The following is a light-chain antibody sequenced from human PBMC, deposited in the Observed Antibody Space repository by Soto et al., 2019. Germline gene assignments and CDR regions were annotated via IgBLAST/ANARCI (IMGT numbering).Light chain of an antibody. CDR2: GNS. J-gene: IGLJ1*01. Sequence: QSVLTQPPSVSGAPGQRVTISCTGSSSNIGAGYDVHWYQQLPGTAPKLLIYGNSNRPSGVPDRFSGSKSGTSASLAITGLQAEVEADYYCQSYDSSLSDVFGTGTKV. V-gene: IGLV1-40*01. CDR3: QSYDSSLSDV. CDR1: SSNIGAGYD.